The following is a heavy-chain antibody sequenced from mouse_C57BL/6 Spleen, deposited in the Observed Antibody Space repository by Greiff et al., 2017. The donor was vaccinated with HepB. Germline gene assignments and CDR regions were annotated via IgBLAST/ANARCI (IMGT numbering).Heavy chain of an antibody. CDR1: GSTFTSYW. D-gene: IGHD2-3*01. CDR3: AIYDGYYFDY. Sequence: VQLQQPGAELVKPGASVKVSCKASGSTFTSYWMHWVQPRPGQGLEWLGRIPPSDSDTNYNQKFKGKATLTVDKSSSTAYMQLSSLTSEDSAVYYCAIYDGYYFDYWGQGTTLTVSS. J-gene: IGHJ2*01. CDR2: IPPSDSDT. V-gene: IGHV1-74*01.